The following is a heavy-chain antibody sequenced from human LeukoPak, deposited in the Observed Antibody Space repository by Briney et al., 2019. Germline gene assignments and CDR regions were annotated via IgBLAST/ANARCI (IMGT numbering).Heavy chain of an antibody. CDR1: GGSFSGYY. V-gene: IGHV4-34*01. CDR3: ARDYYYGMDV. Sequence: SETLSLTCAVYGGSFSGYYWSWIRQPPGKGLEWIGEINHSGSTNYNPSLKSQVTISVDTSKNQFSLKLSSVTAADTAVYYCARDYYYGMDVWGQGTTVTVSS. CDR2: INHSGST. J-gene: IGHJ6*02.